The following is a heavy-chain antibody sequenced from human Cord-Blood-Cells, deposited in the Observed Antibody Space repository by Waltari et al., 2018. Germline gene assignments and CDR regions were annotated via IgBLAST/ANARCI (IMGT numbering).Heavy chain of an antibody. Sequence: EVQLVESGGGLVKPGGSLRLSCAASGFTFSNAWMSWVGQAPGRGLEWVGRIKRKTDGGTTYYAAPVKGRFTISRDDSKTTLYLQMNSLKTEDTAVYYCTADNWNYQNYWGQGTLVTVSS. CDR3: TADNWNYQNY. J-gene: IGHJ4*02. V-gene: IGHV3-15*01. D-gene: IGHD1-7*01. CDR1: GFTFSNAW. CDR2: IKRKTDGGTT.